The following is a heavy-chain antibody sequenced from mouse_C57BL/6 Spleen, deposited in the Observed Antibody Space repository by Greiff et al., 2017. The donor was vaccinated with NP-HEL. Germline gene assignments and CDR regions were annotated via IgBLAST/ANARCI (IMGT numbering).Heavy chain of an antibody. Sequence: EVKLQESGPGLVKPSQSLSLTCSVTGYSITSGYYWNWIRQFPGNKLEWMGYISYDGSNNYNPSLKNRISITRDTSKNQFFLKLNSVTSEDTATYYCARSTNYYGSLDYWGQGTTLTVSS. CDR1: GYSITSGYY. J-gene: IGHJ2*01. V-gene: IGHV3-6*01. CDR3: ARSTNYYGSLDY. CDR2: ISYDGSN. D-gene: IGHD1-1*01.